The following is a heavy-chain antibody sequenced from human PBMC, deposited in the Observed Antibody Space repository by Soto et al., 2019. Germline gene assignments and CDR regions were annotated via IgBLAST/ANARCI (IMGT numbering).Heavy chain of an antibody. J-gene: IGHJ4*02. CDR3: AREDLISMRDYYFTY. CDR1: GSTFTNYY. CDR2: INPSGGST. D-gene: IGHD3-22*01. V-gene: IGHV1-46*01. Sequence: RASVKVSFKASGSTFTNYYIHWVRQAPGQGLEWMGIINPSGGSTSYAQRFRGRVTMTRDTSTSTVYMDLSGLRSDDTAVYYCAREDLISMRDYYFTYWGQGTMVTVSS.